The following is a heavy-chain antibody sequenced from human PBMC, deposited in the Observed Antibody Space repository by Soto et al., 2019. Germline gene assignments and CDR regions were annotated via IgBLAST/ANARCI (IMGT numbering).Heavy chain of an antibody. CDR2: ISGSGGTT. J-gene: IGHJ4*02. CDR3: AKGLVGGSLYYFDY. D-gene: IGHD1-26*01. CDR1: GFTFNTYA. Sequence: GGSLRLSCAAAGFTFNTYAMTWVRKAQGKGLEWVSAISGSGGTTYYADSVRGRVTISRDNSKNTLFLEMNSLRADDTAVYYCAKGLVGGSLYYFDYWGQGTPVTVSS. V-gene: IGHV3-23*01.